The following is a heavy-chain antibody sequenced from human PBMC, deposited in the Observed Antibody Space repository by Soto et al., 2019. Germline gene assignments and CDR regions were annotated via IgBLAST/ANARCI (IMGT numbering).Heavy chain of an antibody. CDR2: ISGSGGST. J-gene: IGHJ3*02. Sequence: EVQLLESGGGLVQPGGSLRLSCEASGFTFSSYAMSWVRQAPGKGLEWVSAISGSGGSTYYADSVKGRFTISRDNSKNTRYLQMNSLRAEDTAVYYCAKPMSVQWYAFDIWGQGTMVTVSS. D-gene: IGHD6-19*01. V-gene: IGHV3-23*01. CDR3: AKPMSVQWYAFDI. CDR1: GFTFSSYA.